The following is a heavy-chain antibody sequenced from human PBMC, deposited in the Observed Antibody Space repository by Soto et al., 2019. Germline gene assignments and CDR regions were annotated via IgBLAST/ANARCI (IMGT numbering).Heavy chain of an antibody. Sequence: PGGSLRLSCAASGFTFSSYAMSWVRQAPGKGLEWVSAISGSGGSTYYADSVKGRFTISRDNSKNTLYLQMNSLRAEDTAVYYCAYDYGVFPVEFFDYWGQGTLVTVSS. V-gene: IGHV3-23*01. CDR1: GFTFSSYA. J-gene: IGHJ4*02. CDR3: AYDYGVFPVEFFDY. CDR2: ISGSGGST. D-gene: IGHD4-17*01.